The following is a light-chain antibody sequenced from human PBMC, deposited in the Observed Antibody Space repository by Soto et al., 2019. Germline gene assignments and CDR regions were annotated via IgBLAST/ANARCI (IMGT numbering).Light chain of an antibody. V-gene: IGKV3-20*01. CDR1: QSVNNNY. Sequence: EIALTQSPGTLSLSPGERATLSCRASQSVNNNYLAWYQQKPGQPPRLLIYGASSRAIGIPDRFSGGGSGTDFTLTISRLEPEDFAVYYCQQYGSSYTFGPGTKVDIK. CDR2: GAS. CDR3: QQYGSSYT. J-gene: IGKJ3*01.